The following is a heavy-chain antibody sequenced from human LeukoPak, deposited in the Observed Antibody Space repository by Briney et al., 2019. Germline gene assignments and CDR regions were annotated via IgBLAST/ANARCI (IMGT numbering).Heavy chain of an antibody. J-gene: IGHJ4*02. Sequence: PSETLSLTCAVYGGSFSGYYWSWIRQPPGKGLEWIGEINHSGSTNYNPSLKSRVTISVDTSKNQFSLKLSSVTGADTAVYYCARGPNDFWSGYYSHYFDYWGQGTLVTVSS. V-gene: IGHV4-34*01. D-gene: IGHD3-3*01. CDR2: INHSGST. CDR1: GGSFSGYY. CDR3: ARGPNDFWSGYYSHYFDY.